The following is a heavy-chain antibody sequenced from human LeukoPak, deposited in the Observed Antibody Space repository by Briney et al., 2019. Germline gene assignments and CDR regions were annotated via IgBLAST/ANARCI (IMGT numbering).Heavy chain of an antibody. CDR2: ISSSSSYT. D-gene: IGHD3-22*01. V-gene: IGHV3-11*03. CDR3: ASGGDSRGSVRTAFDI. Sequence: GGSLRLSCAASGFTFSDYYMSWIRQAPGKGLEWVSYISSSSSYTNYADSVKGRFTISRDNSKNTLSLQMNSLRAEDTAVYYCASGGDSRGSVRTAFDIWGQGTMVTVSS. CDR1: GFTFSDYY. J-gene: IGHJ3*02.